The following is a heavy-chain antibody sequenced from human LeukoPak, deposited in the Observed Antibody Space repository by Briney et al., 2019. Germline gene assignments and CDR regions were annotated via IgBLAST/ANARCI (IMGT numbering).Heavy chain of an antibody. V-gene: IGHV1-2*02. Sequence: ASVKVSCKASGYTFTGYYMHWVRQAPGQGLEWMGWINPNSGGTNYAQKFQGRVTMTTDTSISTAYMELSRLRSDDTAVYYCARDTTIYDILAGRLDYWGQGTLVTVSS. D-gene: IGHD3-9*01. CDR3: ARDTTIYDILAGRLDY. CDR2: INPNSGGT. J-gene: IGHJ4*02. CDR1: GYTFTGYY.